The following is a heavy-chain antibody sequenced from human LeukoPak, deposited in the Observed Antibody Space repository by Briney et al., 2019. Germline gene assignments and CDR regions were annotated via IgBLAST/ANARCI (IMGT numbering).Heavy chain of an antibody. J-gene: IGHJ3*02. CDR2: ISWNSGSI. D-gene: IGHD1/OR15-1a*01. CDR1: GFTFDDYA. CDR3: AKDPVSRTEPDAFDI. Sequence: GGSLRLSCAASGFTFDDYAMHWVRQAPGKGLEWVSGISWNSGSIGYADSVKGRFTISRDNAKNSLYLQMNSLRAEDTAVYYCAKDPVSRTEPDAFDIWGQGTMVTVSS. V-gene: IGHV3-9*01.